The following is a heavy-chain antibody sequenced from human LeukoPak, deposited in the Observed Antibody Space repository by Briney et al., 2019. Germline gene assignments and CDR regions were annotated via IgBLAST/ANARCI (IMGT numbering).Heavy chain of an antibody. CDR3: ARVGRSGYTKDY. Sequence: PGGSLSLSCAASGFAFSTYSIDGVRDAPGKGLEWLSYISSSSSTIYYADSVKGRFTVSRDNAENLVYLQMTSLGAEDTAVYYCARVGRSGYTKDYWGQGTLVTVAS. CDR2: ISSSSSTI. J-gene: IGHJ4*02. D-gene: IGHD5-12*01. V-gene: IGHV3-48*04. CDR1: GFAFSTYS.